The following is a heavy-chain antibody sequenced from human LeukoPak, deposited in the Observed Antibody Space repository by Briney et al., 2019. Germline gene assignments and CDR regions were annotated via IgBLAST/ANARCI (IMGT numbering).Heavy chain of an antibody. CDR1: GFTFSDYY. Sequence: GGSLRLSCAASGFTFSDYYMSWIRQAPGKGLEWVSYISSSGSTIYYADSVKGRFTIPRDNAKNSLYLQMNSLRAEDTAVYYCARDYGFGVGDEGSPYFDPWGQGTLVTVSS. V-gene: IGHV3-11*01. CDR2: ISSSGSTI. J-gene: IGHJ5*02. CDR3: ARDYGFGVGDEGSPYFDP. D-gene: IGHD3-16*01.